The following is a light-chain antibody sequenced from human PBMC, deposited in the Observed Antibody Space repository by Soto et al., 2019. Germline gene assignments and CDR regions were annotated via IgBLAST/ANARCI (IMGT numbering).Light chain of an antibody. Sequence: QSVLTQPASVSGSPGQSITISCSGTSSDIGYYNYVSWFQQHPGKAPKLIISQGTNRHSGSSTRFSGYKSVNTAYLTISGLQPEDEADYYCSSYTTSSTVVFGTGTKVTVL. V-gene: IGLV2-14*01. CDR1: SSDIGYYNY. CDR2: QGT. CDR3: SSYTTSSTVV. J-gene: IGLJ1*01.